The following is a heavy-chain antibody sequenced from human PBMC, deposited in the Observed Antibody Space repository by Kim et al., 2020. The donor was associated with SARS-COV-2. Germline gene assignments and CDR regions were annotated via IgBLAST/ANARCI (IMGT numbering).Heavy chain of an antibody. CDR1: GGTFSSYT. V-gene: IGHV1-69*04. D-gene: IGHD3-10*01. CDR2: IIPILGIA. Sequence: SVKVSCKASGGTFSSYTISWVRQAPGQGLEWMGRIIPILGIANYAQKFQGRVTITADKSTSTAYMELSSLRSEDTAVYYCARDILGGVGSGSYLYYGMDVWGQGTTVTVSS. CDR3: ARDILGGVGSGSYLYYGMDV. J-gene: IGHJ6*02.